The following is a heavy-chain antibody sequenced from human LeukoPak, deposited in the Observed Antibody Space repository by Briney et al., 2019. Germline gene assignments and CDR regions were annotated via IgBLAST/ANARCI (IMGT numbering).Heavy chain of an antibody. D-gene: IGHD5-12*01. CDR1: GFTFSGSA. CDR2: IRSKANSYAT. CDR3: TSLVATSPRYYYYYMDV. Sequence: GGSLRLSCAASGFTFSGSAMHWVRRASGKGLEWVGRIRSKANSYATAYAASVKGRFTISRDDSKNTAYLQMNSLKTEDTAVYYCTSLVATSPRYYYYYMDVWGKGTTVTVSS. J-gene: IGHJ6*03. V-gene: IGHV3-73*01.